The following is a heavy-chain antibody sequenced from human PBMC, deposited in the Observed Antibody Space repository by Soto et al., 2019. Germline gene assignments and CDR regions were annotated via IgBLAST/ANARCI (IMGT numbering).Heavy chain of an antibody. CDR3: AREGPGIAVACDY. CDR1: GFTFSSYS. D-gene: IGHD6-19*01. Sequence: GGSLRLSCPASGFTFSSYSMNWVRQAPGKGLEWVSYISTSSSTIYYADSVKGRFTISRDNAKNSLYLQMNSLRAEDTAVYYCAREGPGIAVACDYWGQGTLVTVSS. J-gene: IGHJ4*02. V-gene: IGHV3-48*01. CDR2: ISTSSSTI.